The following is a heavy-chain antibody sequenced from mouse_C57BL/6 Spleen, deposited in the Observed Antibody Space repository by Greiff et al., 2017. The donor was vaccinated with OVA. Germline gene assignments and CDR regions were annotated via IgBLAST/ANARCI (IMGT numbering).Heavy chain of an antibody. Sequence: EVKLMESGGGLVKPGGSLKLSCAASGFTFSSYAMSWVRQTPEKRLEWVATISDGGSYTYYPDNVKGRFTISRDNAKNNLYLQMSHLKSEDTAMYYCARFYDYDGTYWGQGTLVTVSA. CDR3: ARFYDYDGTY. CDR2: ISDGGSYT. J-gene: IGHJ3*01. D-gene: IGHD2-4*01. V-gene: IGHV5-4*03. CDR1: GFTFSSYA.